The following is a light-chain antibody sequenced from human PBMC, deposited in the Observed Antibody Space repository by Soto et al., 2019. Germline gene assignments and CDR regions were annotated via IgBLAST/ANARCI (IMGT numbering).Light chain of an antibody. V-gene: IGKV3-15*01. CDR3: QQYHNCTA. CDR1: QSVFSS. J-gene: IGKJ1*01. CDR2: GAA. Sequence: EIVLTQSPATLSVSPGERATPSCRASQSVFSSLAWFQQKPGQAPRLLIYGAATRATGIPARFSGSGSGTEFTLTISRLQPEDFAIYYCQQYHNCTAFGQGTKVEIK.